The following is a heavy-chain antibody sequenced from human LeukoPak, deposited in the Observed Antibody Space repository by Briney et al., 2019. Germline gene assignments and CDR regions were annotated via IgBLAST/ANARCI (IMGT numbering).Heavy chain of an antibody. CDR3: ARDSPDSGSYYFDY. Sequence: GGSLRLSCAASGFTFSSYAMHWVRQAPGKGLEWVAVIPDDGSNKYYADSVKGRFTISRDNSKNTLYLQMNSLRAEDTAVYYCARDSPDSGSYYFDYWGQGTLVTVSS. CDR1: GFTFSSYA. J-gene: IGHJ4*02. V-gene: IGHV3-30*04. D-gene: IGHD1-26*01. CDR2: IPDDGSNK.